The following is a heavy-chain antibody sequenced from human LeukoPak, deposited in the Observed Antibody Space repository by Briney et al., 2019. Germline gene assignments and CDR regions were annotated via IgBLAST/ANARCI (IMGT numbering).Heavy chain of an antibody. CDR2: INPSGGST. D-gene: IGHD7-27*01. CDR3: ARGELGIGASFDY. Sequence: AAVKVSCKASGYTFTSYYMHWVRQAPGQGLEWMGIINPSGGSTSYAQKFQGRVTITADKSTTTAYMELSSLRSEDTAVYYCARGELGIGASFDYWGQGTLVTVSS. V-gene: IGHV1-46*01. J-gene: IGHJ4*02. CDR1: GYTFTSYY.